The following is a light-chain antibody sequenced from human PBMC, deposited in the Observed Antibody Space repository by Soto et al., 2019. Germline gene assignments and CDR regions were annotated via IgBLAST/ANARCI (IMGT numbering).Light chain of an antibody. V-gene: IGKV3-15*01. CDR1: QSVSSN. CDR3: QQYNKWPPWT. CDR2: SVS. Sequence: EIVMTQSPATLSVSPGERVTLSCRASQSVSSNVAWYQQKPGQAPRLLIYSVSTRATGIPARFSGSGSGTEFTLTINSLQSEDFAIYYCQQYNKWPPWTFGQGTKVDIK. J-gene: IGKJ1*01.